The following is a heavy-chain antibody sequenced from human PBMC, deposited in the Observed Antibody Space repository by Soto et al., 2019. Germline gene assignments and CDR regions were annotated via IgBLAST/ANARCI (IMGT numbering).Heavy chain of an antibody. Sequence: LSLPCTVSGGSLSGHAWIWVRQPAGRGLEWIGHIYPSGSTSYNPSLRSRVTMSLDTSNNQIFLNLTSVTAADTAVFYCVRGRSYSVYDFWGPGTLVTVSS. D-gene: IGHD5-12*01. CDR2: IYPSGST. CDR3: VRGRSYSVYDF. V-gene: IGHV4-4*07. CDR1: GGSLSGHA. J-gene: IGHJ4*02.